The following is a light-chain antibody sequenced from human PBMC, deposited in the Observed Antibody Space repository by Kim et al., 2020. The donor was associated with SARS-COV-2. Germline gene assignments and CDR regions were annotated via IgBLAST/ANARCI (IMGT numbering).Light chain of an antibody. CDR2: GAS. Sequence: VSPGERATLSCRASQSISSNLAWYQHKPGQAPRPLIHGASTRATDIPARFSGSGSGTEFTLTMSSLQSEDFAIYYCQQYNNWPLTFGGGTKVDIK. J-gene: IGKJ4*01. CDR3: QQYNNWPLT. V-gene: IGKV3-15*01. CDR1: QSISSN.